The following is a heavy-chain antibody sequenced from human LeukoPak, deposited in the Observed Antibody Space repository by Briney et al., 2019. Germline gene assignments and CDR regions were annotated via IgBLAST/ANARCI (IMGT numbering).Heavy chain of an antibody. CDR1: GDSFSSNSAD. Sequence: SQTLSLTCPSTGDSFSSNSADWIGIRQSPSRGLEWLGRTYCRSNCYNEYAVSVKSRITINSDTSKNQFSLQLNSVTPDDTAVYYCARGGVADYFDYWGQGTLVTVSS. J-gene: IGHJ4*02. V-gene: IGHV6-1*01. D-gene: IGHD6-19*01. CDR2: TYCRSNCYN. CDR3: ARGGVADYFDY.